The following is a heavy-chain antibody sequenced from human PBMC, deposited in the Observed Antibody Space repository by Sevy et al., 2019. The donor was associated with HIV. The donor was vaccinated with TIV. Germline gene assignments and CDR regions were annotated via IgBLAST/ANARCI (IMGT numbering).Heavy chain of an antibody. D-gene: IGHD2-15*01. Sequence: GESLKISCKASAYKFSSYWSAWVRQVPGKGLEWVGLIYPRDSDTKYSPSFQGRVTISTDRSIDTAYLQWRSLRASDSAMYYCAVWGGLEVDKVNSYPTPFDFWGQGTMVTVSS. J-gene: IGHJ4*02. CDR3: AVWGGLEVDKVNSYPTPFDF. CDR2: IYPRDSDT. V-gene: IGHV5-51*01. CDR1: AYKFSSYW.